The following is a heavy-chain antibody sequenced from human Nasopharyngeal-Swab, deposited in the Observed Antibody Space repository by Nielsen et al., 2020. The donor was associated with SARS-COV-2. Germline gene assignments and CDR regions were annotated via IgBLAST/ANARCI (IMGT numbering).Heavy chain of an antibody. D-gene: IGHD1-26*01. V-gene: IGHV3-48*03. J-gene: IGHJ4*02. Sequence: GGSLRLSCAASGFTFSSYEMNWVRQAPGKGLEWVSYISSSGSTIYYADSVKGRFTISRDNAKNSLYLQMNSLRAEDTAVYYCARESYEWELHGGYWGQGTLVTVPS. CDR3: ARESYEWELHGGY. CDR1: GFTFSSYE. CDR2: ISSSGSTI.